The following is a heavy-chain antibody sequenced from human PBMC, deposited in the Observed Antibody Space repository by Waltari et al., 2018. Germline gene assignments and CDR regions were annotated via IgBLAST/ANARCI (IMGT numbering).Heavy chain of an antibody. D-gene: IGHD3-22*01. CDR1: GCTFSDFY. J-gene: IGHJ6*02. Sequence: QVQLVESGGRFVKPGGSLRLACAASGCTFSDFYMSWLRQVPGSGMEWGEYMIMTREIIYYADSVRGRCTISRDNARKSLYLDMNSLRAEDTAVYYCARAGFDHQSSGYGMDVWGQGTTVTVSS. CDR2: MIMTREII. V-gene: IGHV3-11*01. CDR3: ARAGFDHQSSGYGMDV.